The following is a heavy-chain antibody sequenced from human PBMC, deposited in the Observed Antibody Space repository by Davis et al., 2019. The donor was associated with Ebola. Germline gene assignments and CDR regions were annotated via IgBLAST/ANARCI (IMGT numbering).Heavy chain of an antibody. CDR2: IKQDGSEK. CDR1: GFTFSSYW. Sequence: GESLKISCAASGFTFSSYWMSWVRQAPGKGLEWVANIKQDGSEKYYVDSVKGRFTISRDNAKNSLYLQMNSLRAEDTAVYYCARAVASPSDYWGQGTLVTVSS. V-gene: IGHV3-7*01. CDR3: ARAVASPSDY. J-gene: IGHJ4*02. D-gene: IGHD2-15*01.